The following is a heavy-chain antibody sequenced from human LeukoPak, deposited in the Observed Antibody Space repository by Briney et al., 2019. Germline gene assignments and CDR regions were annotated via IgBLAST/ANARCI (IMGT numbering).Heavy chain of an antibody. CDR1: GFTFSNYW. Sequence: GGSLRLSCAASGFTFSNYWMRWVRQAPGKGLVWVSRINDDGSTTSYADSAKGRFTISRDNAKNTLYLQMNSLRAEDTAVYYCVRDHDPNAHWYFDLWGRGTLVAVSS. CDR2: INDDGSTT. J-gene: IGHJ2*01. V-gene: IGHV3-74*01. CDR3: VRDHDPNAHWYFDL.